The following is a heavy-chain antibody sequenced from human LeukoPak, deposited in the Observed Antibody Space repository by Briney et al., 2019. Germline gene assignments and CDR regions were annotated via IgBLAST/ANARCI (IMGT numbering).Heavy chain of an antibody. V-gene: IGHV4-4*07. D-gene: IGHD5-18*01. Sequence: SETLSLTCTVSGGSISSYYWSWIRQPAGKGLGWIGRIYTSGSTNYNPSLKSRVTMSVDTSKNQFSLKLSSVTAADTAVYYCARLRNGYFSYWGQGTLVTVSS. CDR3: ARLRNGYFSY. CDR1: GGSISSYY. J-gene: IGHJ4*02. CDR2: IYTSGST.